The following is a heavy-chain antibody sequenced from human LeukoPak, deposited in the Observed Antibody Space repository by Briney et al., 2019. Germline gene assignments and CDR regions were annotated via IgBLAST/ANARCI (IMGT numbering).Heavy chain of an antibody. D-gene: IGHD3-22*01. CDR1: GYTFSAYS. J-gene: IGHJ3*02. CDR2: INPNTGGT. Sequence: ASVKVSCKASGYTFSAYSMHWLRQAPGQGLEWMGWINPNTGGTIYVQKFQGRVTMTRDTSITTAYMELSRLRSDDTAVYYCASPQYYYYDSLGYYSGAFDIWGQGTRVTVSS. V-gene: IGHV1-2*02. CDR3: ASPQYYYYDSLGYYSGAFDI.